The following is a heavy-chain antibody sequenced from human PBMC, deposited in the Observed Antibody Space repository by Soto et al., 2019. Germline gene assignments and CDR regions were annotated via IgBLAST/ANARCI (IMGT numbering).Heavy chain of an antibody. V-gene: IGHV4-59*08. Sequence: QVQLQESGPGLVKPSETLSLTCTVSGGSISSYYWSWIRQPPGKGLEWIGYIYYSGSTNYNPSLKSRVTQPVDTSMNQFSLKLSSLTVADTAVDSCARGFGELFSYNWFDPWGQGTLVTVSS. J-gene: IGHJ5*02. CDR1: GGSISSYY. CDR3: ARGFGELFSYNWFDP. CDR2: IYYSGST. D-gene: IGHD3-10*01.